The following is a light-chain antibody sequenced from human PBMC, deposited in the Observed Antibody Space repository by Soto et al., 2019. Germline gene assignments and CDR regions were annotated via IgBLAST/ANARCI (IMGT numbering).Light chain of an antibody. Sequence: EIILTQSPDTLSLSPGERATLSCRASQTVSSNHLAWCQQRPGQAPRLLIYGASTRATGVPTRFSGSRSGAEFTLTINSLQSEDFAVYYCQPYNNWPLTFGGGTKVDIK. V-gene: IGKV3-15*01. CDR2: GAS. J-gene: IGKJ4*01. CDR1: QTVSSN. CDR3: QPYNNWPLT.